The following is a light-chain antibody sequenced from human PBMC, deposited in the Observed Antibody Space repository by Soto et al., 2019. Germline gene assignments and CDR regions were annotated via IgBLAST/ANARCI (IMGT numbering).Light chain of an antibody. CDR1: QTISSW. V-gene: IGKV1-5*03. CDR2: KAS. Sequence: DIPMTQSPSTLSGSVGDSVTITCRASQTISSWLAWYQQKPGKAPKLLIYKASTLKSGFPSRFSGSGSGTEFTLTISSLQPDDVATYYCQHYKSYSEAFGQGTKVELK. J-gene: IGKJ1*01. CDR3: QHYKSYSEA.